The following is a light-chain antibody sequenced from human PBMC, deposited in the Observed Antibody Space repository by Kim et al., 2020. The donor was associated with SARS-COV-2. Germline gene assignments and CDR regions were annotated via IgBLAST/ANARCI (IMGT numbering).Light chain of an antibody. CDR3: QQYGSSPIT. CDR1: QSVSASY. V-gene: IGKV3-20*01. J-gene: IGKJ5*01. Sequence: EIVLTQSPGTLSLSPGERATLSCRASQSVSASYLAWYQQKPGQAPRLLIYGASSRATGIPDRFSGSGSGTDFTLTISRLEPEDFSLYYCQQYGSSPITFGQGTRLEIK. CDR2: GAS.